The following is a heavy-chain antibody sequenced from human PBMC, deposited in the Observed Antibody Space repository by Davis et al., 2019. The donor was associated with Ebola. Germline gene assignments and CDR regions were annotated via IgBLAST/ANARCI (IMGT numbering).Heavy chain of an antibody. D-gene: IGHD2-2*01. CDR2: ITSGSTYI. J-gene: IGHJ4*02. CDR3: AREVVPWTFEY. V-gene: IGHV3-21*01. CDR1: GFTFNSYS. Sequence: GESLKLSCAASGFTFNSYSMDWVRQAPGKRLEWLASITSGSTYIHYADSVRGRFTIFRDNARNSLSLQMNSLGVDDTAVYFCAREVVPWTFEYWGQGTQVTVSS.